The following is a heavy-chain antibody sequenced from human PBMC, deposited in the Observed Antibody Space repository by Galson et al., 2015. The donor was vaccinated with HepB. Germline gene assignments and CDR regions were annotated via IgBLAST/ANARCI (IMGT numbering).Heavy chain of an antibody. V-gene: IGHV3-20*04. Sequence: SLRLSCAASGFTFDDYGMSWVRQGQGKGLEWVSGINWNGGRTAYADSVKGRFTISRDNAKNSLYLQMNSLSAEDTAVYYCARDQAVDGMDVWGQGTTVIVSS. CDR1: GFTFDDYG. J-gene: IGHJ6*02. CDR2: INWNGGRT. CDR3: ARDQAVDGMDV.